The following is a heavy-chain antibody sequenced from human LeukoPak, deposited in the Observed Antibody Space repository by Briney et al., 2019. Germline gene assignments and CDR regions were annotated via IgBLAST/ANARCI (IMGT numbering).Heavy chain of an antibody. CDR1: GYTLTELS. CDR3: ATDARFSKWLLPPTLDV. J-gene: IGHJ6*04. Sequence: ASVKVSCKVSGYTLTELSMHWVRQAPGKGLEWMGGFDPEDGETIYAQKFQGRVTMTEDTSTDTAYMELSSLRSEDTAVYYCATDARFSKWLLPPTLDVWGKGTTVTVSS. D-gene: IGHD3-3*01. CDR2: FDPEDGET. V-gene: IGHV1-24*01.